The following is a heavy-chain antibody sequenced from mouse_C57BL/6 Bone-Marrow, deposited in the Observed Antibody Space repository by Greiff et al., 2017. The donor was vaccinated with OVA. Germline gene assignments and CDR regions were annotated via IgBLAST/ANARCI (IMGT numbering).Heavy chain of an antibody. V-gene: IGHV5-4*01. Sequence: EVMLVESGGGLVKPGGSLKLSCAASGFTFSSYAMSWVRPTPVKRLEWVATISDGGSYTYYPDNVKGRFTISRDNAKNNLYLQMSHLKSEDTAMYYCARDHYDYDTYFDVWGTGTTVTVSS. CDR1: GFTFSSYA. J-gene: IGHJ1*03. CDR3: ARDHYDYDTYFDV. D-gene: IGHD2-4*01. CDR2: ISDGGSYT.